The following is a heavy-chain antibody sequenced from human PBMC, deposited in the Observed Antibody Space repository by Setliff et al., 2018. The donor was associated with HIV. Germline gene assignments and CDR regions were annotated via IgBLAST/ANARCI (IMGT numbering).Heavy chain of an antibody. D-gene: IGHD2-15*01. CDR1: GLSFSTNGVG. J-gene: IGHJ3*02. Sequence: SGPTLVNPTQTLTLTCTFSGLSFSTNGVGVGWIRQPPGKALEWLALIYWDDDKLYNPSLKTRLTVTKDTSKNQVVLTMTNMDPVDTATYYCAHRLGYCSGGSCFGAFDIWGQGTMVTVSS. V-gene: IGHV2-5*02. CDR2: IYWDDDK. CDR3: AHRLGYCSGGSCFGAFDI.